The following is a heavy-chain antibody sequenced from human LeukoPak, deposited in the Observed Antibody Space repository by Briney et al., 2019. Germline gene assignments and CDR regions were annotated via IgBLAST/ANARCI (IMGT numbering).Heavy chain of an antibody. CDR3: ARGRRWKTVDY. Sequence: ETLSLTCTVSGGSISSYYWSWIRQPPGKGLEWIGYIYTSGSTNYNPSLKSRVTISVDTSKNQFSLKLSSVTAADTAVYYCARGRRWKTVDYWGQGTLVTVSS. J-gene: IGHJ4*02. V-gene: IGHV4-4*09. CDR1: GGSISSYY. D-gene: IGHD5-24*01. CDR2: IYTSGST.